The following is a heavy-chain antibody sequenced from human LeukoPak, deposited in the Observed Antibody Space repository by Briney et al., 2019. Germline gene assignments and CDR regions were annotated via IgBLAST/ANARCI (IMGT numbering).Heavy chain of an antibody. J-gene: IGHJ5*02. Sequence: GGSLRLSCAASGFTFSSYSMNWVRQAPGKGLEWVSYISSSSSTIYHADSVKGRFTISRDTAKNSLYLQMNSLRAEDTAVYYCVRDVFGEYNWFDPWGQGTLVTVSS. V-gene: IGHV3-48*01. CDR2: ISSSSSTI. CDR1: GFTFSSYS. CDR3: VRDVFGEYNWFDP. D-gene: IGHD3-16*01.